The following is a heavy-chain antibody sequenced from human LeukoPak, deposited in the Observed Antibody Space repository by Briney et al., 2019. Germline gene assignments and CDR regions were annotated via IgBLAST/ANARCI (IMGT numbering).Heavy chain of an antibody. CDR1: GFTFSRYV. V-gene: IGHV3-33*01. CDR2: IWHDGTNK. J-gene: IGHJ3*01. D-gene: IGHD1-26*01. CDR3: ARESKTSGSPHNDV. Sequence: GGSLRLSCAASGFTFSRYVMHWVRQAPGKGLEWVAVIWHDGTNKNYADSVKGRFIISRDNSRNTVFLQIHDLRVDDTAVYYCARESKTSGSPHNDVWGQGTMVTVSS.